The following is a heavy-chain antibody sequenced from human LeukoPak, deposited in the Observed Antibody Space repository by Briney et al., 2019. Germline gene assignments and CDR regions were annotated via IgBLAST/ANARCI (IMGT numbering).Heavy chain of an antibody. Sequence: GASVKVSCKASGYTFTGYYMHWVRQAPGQGLEWMGWINPNSGGTNYAQKFQGRVTMTRDTSISTAYMELSRLRSDDTAVYYCARGRSAYGSGSPTLDYWGQGTLVTVSS. CDR3: ARGRSAYGSGSPTLDY. J-gene: IGHJ4*02. CDR1: GYTFTGYY. D-gene: IGHD3-10*01. V-gene: IGHV1-2*02. CDR2: INPNSGGT.